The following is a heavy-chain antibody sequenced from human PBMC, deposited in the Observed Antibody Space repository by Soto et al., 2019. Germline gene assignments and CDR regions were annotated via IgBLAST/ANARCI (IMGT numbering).Heavy chain of an antibody. D-gene: IGHD3-16*01. Sequence: EVQLVESGGGLVKPGGSLRLSCAASGFTFSNAWMSWVRQAPGKGLEWVGRIKSKTDGGTTDYAAPVKGRFTISRDDSKNTLYLQMNSLKTEDTAVYYCTTDRIMITFPDLWGRGTLVTVSS. CDR1: GFTFSNAW. CDR3: TTDRIMITFPDL. J-gene: IGHJ2*01. CDR2: IKSKTDGGTT. V-gene: IGHV3-15*01.